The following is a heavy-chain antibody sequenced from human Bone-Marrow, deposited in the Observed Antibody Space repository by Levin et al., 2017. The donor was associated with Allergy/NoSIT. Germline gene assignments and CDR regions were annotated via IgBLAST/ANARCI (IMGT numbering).Heavy chain of an antibody. CDR2: IYYSGST. CDR3: ARLAAAGTWWLDP. J-gene: IGHJ5*02. CDR1: GGSITSYY. D-gene: IGHD6-13*01. V-gene: IGHV4-59*08. Sequence: SETLSLTCTVSGGSITSYYWSWIRQPPGKGLEWIGYIYYSGSTNYNPSLESRVTISVDTSKNQFSLKLGSVTAADTAVYYCARLAAAGTWWLDPWGQGTLVTVSS.